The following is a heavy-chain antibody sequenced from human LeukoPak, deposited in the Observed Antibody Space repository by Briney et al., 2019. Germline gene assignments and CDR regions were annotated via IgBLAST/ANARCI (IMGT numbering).Heavy chain of an antibody. Sequence: AGGSLRLSCAASGFTVSSNYMSWVRQAPGKGLQWVANINPDGSGEHYDDSMERRFTISRDNAKNSVFLQMSSLRDEDTAVYYCARYSGHSGSPGGFDLWGEGTTVIVSS. V-gene: IGHV3-7*01. D-gene: IGHD1-26*01. CDR1: GFTVSSNY. CDR2: INPDGSGE. CDR3: ARYSGHSGSPGGFDL. J-gene: IGHJ3*01.